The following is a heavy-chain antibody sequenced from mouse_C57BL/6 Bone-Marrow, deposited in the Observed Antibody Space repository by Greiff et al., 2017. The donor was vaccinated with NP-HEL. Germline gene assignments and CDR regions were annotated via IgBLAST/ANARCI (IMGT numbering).Heavy chain of an antibody. J-gene: IGHJ3*01. V-gene: IGHV1-9*01. CDR2: ILSGSGCT. Sequence: VQLQQSGAELMKPGASVKLSCTATGFTFTGYWIEWVKQSPGHGLEWIGEILSGSGCTNYKEKFKGKATFTADTSSNTGYMQLSSLTTEDSSIYYGARCSRLTGFAYWGQGILVTVSA. CDR1: GFTFTGYW. CDR3: ARCSRLTGFAY. D-gene: IGHD2-4*01.